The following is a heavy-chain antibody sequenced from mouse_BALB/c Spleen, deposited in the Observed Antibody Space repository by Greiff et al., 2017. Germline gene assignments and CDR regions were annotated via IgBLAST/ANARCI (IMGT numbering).Heavy chain of an antibody. V-gene: IGHV1-15*01. CDR3: ASEGNSAWFAY. CDR2: IDPETGGT. Sequence: VKLVESGAELVRPGASVTLSCKASGYTFTDYEMHWVKQTPVHGLEWIGAIDPETGGTAYNQKFKGKATLTADKSSSTAYMELRSLTSEDSAVYYCASEGNSAWFAYWGQGTLVTVSA. D-gene: IGHD2-1*01. CDR1: GYTFTDYE. J-gene: IGHJ3*01.